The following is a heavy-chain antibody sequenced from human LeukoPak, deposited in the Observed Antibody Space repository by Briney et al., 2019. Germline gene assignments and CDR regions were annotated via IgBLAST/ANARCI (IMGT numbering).Heavy chain of an antibody. CDR1: GFTFSSYS. CDR2: ISGSGGST. V-gene: IGHV3-23*01. J-gene: IGHJ4*02. D-gene: IGHD3-22*01. CDR3: AKGLYYYDSSGLLPAGYFDY. Sequence: GGSLRLSCAASGFTFSSYSLNWVRQAPGKGLEWVSAISGSGGSTYYADSVKGRFTISRDNSKNTLYLQMNSLRAEDTAVYYCAKGLYYYDSSGLLPAGYFDYWGQGTLDTVSS.